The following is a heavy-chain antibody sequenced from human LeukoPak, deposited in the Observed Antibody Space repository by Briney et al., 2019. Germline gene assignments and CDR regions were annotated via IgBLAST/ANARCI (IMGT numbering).Heavy chain of an antibody. J-gene: IGHJ4*02. CDR2: IRYDGTNK. CDR1: GFTFTSYG. D-gene: IGHD3-10*01. V-gene: IGHV3-30*02. Sequence: GGSLRLSCAASGFTFTSYGMHWIRQAPGKGLEWVAFIRYDGTNKYYVDSVKGRFTISRDNSKNTLSLQMNSLRVEDTAVYYCAKDLHYYGSGYGGDYWGQGTLVTVSS. CDR3: AKDLHYYGSGYGGDY.